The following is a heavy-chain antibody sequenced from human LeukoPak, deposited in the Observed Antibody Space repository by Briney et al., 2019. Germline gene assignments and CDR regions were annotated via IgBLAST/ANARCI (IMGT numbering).Heavy chain of an antibody. CDR1: GGSISSYY. J-gene: IGHJ2*01. CDR2: IYYSGST. CDR3: ARAPVLGGGPNWYFDL. V-gene: IGHV4-59*01. D-gene: IGHD2-21*01. Sequence: SETLSLTCTVSGGSISSYYWSWIRQLPGKGLEWIGYIYYSGSTNYNPSLKSRVTISVDTSKNQFSLKLSSVTAADTAVYYCARAPVLGGGPNWYFDLWGRGTLVTVSS.